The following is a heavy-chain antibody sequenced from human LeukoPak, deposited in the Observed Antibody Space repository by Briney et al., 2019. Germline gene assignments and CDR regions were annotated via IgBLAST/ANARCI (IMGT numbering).Heavy chain of an antibody. CDR2: MYDSGST. CDR3: ARHGGSYAFDF. Sequence: SETLPRTCTVSGGSISSYYWSWIRQPPGKGLELIGYMYDSGSTNYNPSLKSRVTISVDTSKNQFSLRLSSVTAADTAVYYCARHGGSYAFDFWGQGVLVTVSS. D-gene: IGHD1-26*01. V-gene: IGHV4-59*01. CDR1: GGSISSYY. J-gene: IGHJ4*02.